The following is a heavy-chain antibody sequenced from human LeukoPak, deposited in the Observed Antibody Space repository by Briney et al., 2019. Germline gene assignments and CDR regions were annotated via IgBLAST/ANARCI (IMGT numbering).Heavy chain of an antibody. CDR1: GGSISSSNW. CDR2: IYYSGSA. J-gene: IGHJ6*03. CDR3: ARVTPVDWPSYYMAA. D-gene: IGHD3-9*01. Sequence: SETLSLTCAVSGGSISSSNWWSWVRQPPGKGLEWIGEIYYSGSAKYNPSLKSRVTISVDKSKNQFSLNLSSVTAADTAVYYCARVTPVDWPSYYMAAWGKGTTVTAPS. V-gene: IGHV4-4*02.